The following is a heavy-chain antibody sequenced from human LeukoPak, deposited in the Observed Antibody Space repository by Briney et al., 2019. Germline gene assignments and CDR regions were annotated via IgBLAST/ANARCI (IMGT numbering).Heavy chain of an antibody. V-gene: IGHV4-34*09. CDR3: ARGYYDSSGYYYRYNWFDP. CDR2: INHSGST. D-gene: IGHD3-22*01. CDR1: GGSFSGYY. Sequence: SETLSLTCAVYGGSFSGYYWSWIRQPPGKGLEWIGEINHSGSTYYNPSLKSRVTISVDTSKNQFSLKLSSVTAADTAVYYCARGYYDSSGYYYRYNWFDPWGQGTLVTVSS. J-gene: IGHJ5*02.